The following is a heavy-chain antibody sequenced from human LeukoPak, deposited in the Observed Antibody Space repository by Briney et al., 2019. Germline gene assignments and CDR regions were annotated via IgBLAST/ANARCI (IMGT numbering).Heavy chain of an antibody. D-gene: IGHD1-26*01. CDR2: IIPIFGTE. Sequence: SVKVSCKASGGTFSSYAISWVRQAPGQGLEWMGGIIPIFGTENYAQKFQGRVTITTDESTSTAYVELSSLRSEDTAVYYCARGGARYSGSSPNWFDYWGQGTLVTVSS. CDR3: ARGGARYSGSSPNWFDY. CDR1: GGTFSSYA. V-gene: IGHV1-69*05. J-gene: IGHJ4*02.